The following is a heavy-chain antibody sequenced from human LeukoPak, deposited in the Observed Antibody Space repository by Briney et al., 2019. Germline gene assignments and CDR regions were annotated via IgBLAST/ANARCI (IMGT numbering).Heavy chain of an antibody. Sequence: ASVKVSCKASGYTFGQYSISWVRQAPGKGFEWMGWVTPSHTTRVYAQEFQGRVTMTADTNTNTVSMELRSLRFDDTAVYYCARAKGDGSYGQLYYFDYWGQGTLVTVSS. CDR2: VTPSHTTR. J-gene: IGHJ4*02. CDR1: GYTFGQYS. CDR3: ARAKGDGSYGQLYYFDY. V-gene: IGHV1-18*01. D-gene: IGHD5-18*01.